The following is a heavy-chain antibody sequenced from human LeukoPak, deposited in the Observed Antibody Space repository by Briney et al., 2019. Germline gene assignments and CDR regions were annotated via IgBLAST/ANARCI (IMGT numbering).Heavy chain of an antibody. CDR1: GFTFSPYS. CDR2: ISGSGGST. CDR3: AKIYIVGTSD. J-gene: IGHJ4*02. V-gene: IGHV3-23*01. Sequence: GGSLRLSCTASGFTFSPYSMNWVRQAPGKGLEWVSAISGSGGSTYYADSVKGRFTISRDNSKNTLYLQMNSLRAEDMAVYYCAKIYIVGTSDWGQGTLVTVSS. D-gene: IGHD2-15*01.